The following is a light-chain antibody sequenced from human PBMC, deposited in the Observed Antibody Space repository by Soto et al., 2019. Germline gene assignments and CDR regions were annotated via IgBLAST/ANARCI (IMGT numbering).Light chain of an antibody. V-gene: IGKV3-20*01. CDR1: QTITSSF. CDR3: QQYGSSPPT. Sequence: EIFLTQSPGTLSLSPGDRASLSCRASQTITSSFLAWYQQKPGQAPRLLISAASSRATGIPDRFSGSGSETDFTLTISRLEPEDFAVYFCQQYGSSPPTFGQGTKVDIK. J-gene: IGKJ1*01. CDR2: AAS.